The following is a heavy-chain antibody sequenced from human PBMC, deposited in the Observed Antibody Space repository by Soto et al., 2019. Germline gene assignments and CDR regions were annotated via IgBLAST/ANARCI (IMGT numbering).Heavy chain of an antibody. D-gene: IGHD6-19*01. J-gene: IGHJ6*02. V-gene: IGHV3-30-3*01. Sequence: GGSLRLSCAASGFTFSSYAMHWVRQAPGKGLEWVAVISYDGSNKYYADSVKGRFTISRDNSKNTLYLQMNSLRAEDTAVYYCARSRGLQGIAVAGTGSYYYYGMDVWGQGTTVTVSS. CDR3: ARSRGLQGIAVAGTGSYYYYGMDV. CDR2: ISYDGSNK. CDR1: GFTFSSYA.